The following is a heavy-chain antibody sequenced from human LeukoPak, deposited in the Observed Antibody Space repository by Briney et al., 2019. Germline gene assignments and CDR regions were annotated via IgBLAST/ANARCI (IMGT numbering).Heavy chain of an antibody. CDR2: IHYSGST. J-gene: IGHJ4*02. CDR3: ARRDTAMVTFDY. CDR1: GFTVSSNY. Sequence: GSLRLSCAASGFTVSSNYMSWVRQAPGKGLEWIGSIHYSGSTYYNPSLKSRVTISVDTSTTQFSLKLSSVTAADTAVYYCARRDTAMVTFDYWGQGTLVTVSS. V-gene: IGHV4-39*01. D-gene: IGHD5-18*01.